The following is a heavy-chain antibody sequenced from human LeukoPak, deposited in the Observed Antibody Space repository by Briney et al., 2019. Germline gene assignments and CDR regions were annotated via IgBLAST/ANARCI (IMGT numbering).Heavy chain of an antibody. J-gene: IGHJ6*03. D-gene: IGHD2-15*01. CDR2: IYSGGST. V-gene: IGHV3-66*01. CDR1: GFTVSSNY. Sequence: GGSLRLSCAASGFTVSSNYMSWVRQAPGKGLEWVSVIYSGGSTYYADSVKGRFTISRDKSRNTLYLQMNSLRAEDTAVYYCAREVVVVAATAYYYMDVWGKGTTVTISS. CDR3: AREVVVVAATAYYYMDV.